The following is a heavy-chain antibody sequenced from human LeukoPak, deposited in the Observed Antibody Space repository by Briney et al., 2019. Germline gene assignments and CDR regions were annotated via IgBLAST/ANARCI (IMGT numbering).Heavy chain of an antibody. J-gene: IGHJ5*02. V-gene: IGHV1-2*04. CDR2: INPNSGGT. D-gene: IGHD4-17*01. CDR3: AREYMTTVTENWFDP. CDR1: GYTFTGYY. Sequence: GASVKVSCKASGYTFTGYYMHWVRQAPGQGLEWMGWINPNSGGTNYVQKFQGWVTMTRDTSISTAYMELSRLRSDDTAVYYCAREYMTTVTENWFDPWGQGTLVTVSS.